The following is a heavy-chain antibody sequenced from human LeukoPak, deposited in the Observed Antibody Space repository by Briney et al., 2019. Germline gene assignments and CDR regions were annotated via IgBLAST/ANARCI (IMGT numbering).Heavy chain of an antibody. Sequence: ASVKVSCKASGYTFTSYDINWMRQATGQGLEWMGWMNPNSGNTGYAQKFQGRVTMTRNTSISTAYMELSSLRSEDTAVYYCARATGQPLLYRIYSTAANNWFDPWGQGTLVTVSS. D-gene: IGHD2-2*02. V-gene: IGHV1-8*01. CDR2: MNPNSGNT. CDR3: ARATGQPLLYRIYSTAANNWFDP. J-gene: IGHJ5*02. CDR1: GYTFTSYD.